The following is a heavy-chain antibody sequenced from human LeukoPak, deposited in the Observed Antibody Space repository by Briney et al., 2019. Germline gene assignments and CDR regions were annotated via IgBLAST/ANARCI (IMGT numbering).Heavy chain of an antibody. CDR2: IYHSGST. Sequence: SETLSLTCAVSGGSISSSNWWSWVRQPPGKGLEWIGEIYHSGSTNYNPSLKSRVTISVDKSKNQFSLKLSSVTAADTAVYYCARGRHNYGSGSSTFLLDYWGQGTLVTVSS. CDR1: GGSISSSNW. V-gene: IGHV4-4*02. CDR3: ARGRHNYGSGSSTFLLDY. J-gene: IGHJ4*02. D-gene: IGHD3-10*01.